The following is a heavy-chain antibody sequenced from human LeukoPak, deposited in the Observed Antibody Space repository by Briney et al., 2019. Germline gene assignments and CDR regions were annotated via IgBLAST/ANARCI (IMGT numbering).Heavy chain of an antibody. D-gene: IGHD3-22*01. CDR3: ARGRGLLLSGAFDI. V-gene: IGHV4-34*01. CDR1: GGSFSGYY. J-gene: IGHJ3*02. CDR2: INHSGST. Sequence: SETLSLTCAVYGGSFSGYYWSWIRQPPGKGLEWIGEINHSGSTNYNPSLKSRVTISVDTSKNQFSLKLSSVTAADTAVYYCARGRGLLLSGAFDIWGQGTMVTVSS.